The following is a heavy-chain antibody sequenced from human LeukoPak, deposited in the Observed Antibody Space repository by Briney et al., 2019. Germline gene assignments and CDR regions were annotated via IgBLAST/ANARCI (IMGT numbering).Heavy chain of an antibody. CDR2: INPNSGGT. CDR1: GYTFTGYY. Sequence: ASVKVSCKASGYTFTGYYMHWVRQAPGQGLEWMGWINPNSGGTNYAQKFQGRVTMTRDTSISTAYMELSRLRSDDTAVYYCARDKAGITGTTGAFDIWGQGTIVTVSS. D-gene: IGHD1-20*01. J-gene: IGHJ3*02. CDR3: ARDKAGITGTTGAFDI. V-gene: IGHV1-2*02.